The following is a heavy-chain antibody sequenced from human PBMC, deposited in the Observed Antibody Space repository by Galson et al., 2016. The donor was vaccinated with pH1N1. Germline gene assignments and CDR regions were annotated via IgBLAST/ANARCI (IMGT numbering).Heavy chain of an antibody. D-gene: IGHD5-18*01. Sequence: LSLTCSVSGVSISGYYWGWIRQSPGKGLDYVGYIYYNGHTNYSPSLKSRVTMSLDMSKNQFSLKLTSVTAADTAVYFCARSGSRYGSDAFDMWGQGQRSPSL. J-gene: IGHJ3*02. CDR2: IYYNGHT. CDR3: ARSGSRYGSDAFDM. V-gene: IGHV4-59*01. CDR1: GVSISGYY.